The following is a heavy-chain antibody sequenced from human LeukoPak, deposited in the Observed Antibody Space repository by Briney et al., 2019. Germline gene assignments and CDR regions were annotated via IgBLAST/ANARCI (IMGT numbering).Heavy chain of an antibody. CDR1: GFTFSSYS. CDR3: ARTRRGGSQPSGAFDI. Sequence: GGSLRLSCAASGFTFSSYSMNWVRQAPGEGLEWVSYISSSSSTIYYADSVKGRFTISRDNAKNSLYLQMNSLRAEDTAVYYCARTRRGGSQPSGAFDIWGQGTMVTVSS. V-gene: IGHV3-48*01. D-gene: IGHD1-26*01. CDR2: ISSSSSTI. J-gene: IGHJ3*02.